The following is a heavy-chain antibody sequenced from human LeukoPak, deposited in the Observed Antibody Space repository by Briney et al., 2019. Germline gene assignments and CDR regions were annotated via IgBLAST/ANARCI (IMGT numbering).Heavy chain of an antibody. V-gene: IGHV3-48*03. CDR3: ARGHPLTYYYDSSGYRAFDI. CDR2: ISSSGSTI. Sequence: GGSLRLSCAASGFTFSSYEMNWVRQAPGKGLEWVSDISSSGSTIYYADSVKGRFTISRDNAKNSLYMQMNSLRAEDTAVYYCARGHPLTYYYDSSGYRAFDIWGQGTMVTVSS. J-gene: IGHJ3*02. D-gene: IGHD3-22*01. CDR1: GFTFSSYE.